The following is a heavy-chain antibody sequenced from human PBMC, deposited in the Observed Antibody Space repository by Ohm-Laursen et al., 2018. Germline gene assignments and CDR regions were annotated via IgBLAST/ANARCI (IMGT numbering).Heavy chain of an antibody. D-gene: IGHD1-26*01. CDR1: GFTFSGYW. CDR3: FSGPSWEI. V-gene: IGHV3-7*01. J-gene: IGHJ3*02. Sequence: SLRLSCAASGFTFSGYWMSWVRQAPGKGLEWVANIKQDGSEQDYVDSVKGRFTISRDNAKNSLYLQMNSLRAEDTAVYYCFSGPSWEIWGQGTVVTVSS. CDR2: IKQDGSEQ.